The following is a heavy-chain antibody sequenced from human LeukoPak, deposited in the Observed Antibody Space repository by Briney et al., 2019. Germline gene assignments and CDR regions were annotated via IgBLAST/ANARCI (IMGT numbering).Heavy chain of an antibody. CDR1: GFTFNTYT. J-gene: IGHJ4*02. CDR3: AVNSGHDRVGGY. V-gene: IGHV3-21*01. D-gene: IGHD5-12*01. CDR2: IISSGDSM. Sequence: PGGSLRLSCVASGFTFNTYTMIWVRQTPRKGLECVSSIISSGDSMYYADSVKGRFTISRDNSKKSLHLQMNSLRAEDTAVYHCAVNSGHDRVGGYWGQGILVTVSP.